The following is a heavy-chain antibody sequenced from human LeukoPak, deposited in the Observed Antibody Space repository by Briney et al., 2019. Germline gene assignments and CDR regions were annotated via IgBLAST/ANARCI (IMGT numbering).Heavy chain of an antibody. J-gene: IGHJ6*03. CDR1: GYTFTGYY. Sequence: ASVKVSCKASGYTFTGYYMHWVRQAPGQGLEWMGWINPNSGGTSYAQKFQGRVTMTRDTSISTAYMELSRLRSDDTAVYYCAREESDILTGYTTPYYYMDVWGKGTTVTVSS. CDR2: INPNSGGT. CDR3: AREESDILTGYTTPYYYMDV. D-gene: IGHD3-9*01. V-gene: IGHV1-2*02.